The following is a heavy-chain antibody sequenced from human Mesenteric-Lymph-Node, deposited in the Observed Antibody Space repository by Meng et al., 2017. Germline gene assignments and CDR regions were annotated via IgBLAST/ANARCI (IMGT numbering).Heavy chain of an antibody. D-gene: IGHD6-13*01. Sequence: SQTLSLTCAASGFTFSSYEMDWVRQAPGKGLEWIGSGTIYHTGTAYYNPSLKSRVTISLDRSKNQFSLKLSSVTAADTAVYYCARGYVSSWGINWFDPWGQGTLVTVSS. CDR1: GFTFSSYE. J-gene: IGHJ5*02. CDR3: ARGYVSSWGINWFDP. V-gene: IGHV4-38-2*01. CDR2: GTIYHTGTA.